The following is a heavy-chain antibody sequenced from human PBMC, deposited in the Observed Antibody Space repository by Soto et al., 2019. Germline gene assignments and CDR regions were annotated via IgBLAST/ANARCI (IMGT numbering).Heavy chain of an antibody. CDR3: ASLYYGH. J-gene: IGHJ4*02. CDR2: IKSKADGGTT. Sequence: GGSLRLSCAASEFTFANAWISWVRQAPGKGLEWVGRIKSKADGGTTDYAAPVKGRFTISRDESQNTLYLQMNSLKTEDTAVYYCASLYYGHWGQGTLVTVSS. CDR1: EFTFANAW. D-gene: IGHD4-17*01. V-gene: IGHV3-15*01.